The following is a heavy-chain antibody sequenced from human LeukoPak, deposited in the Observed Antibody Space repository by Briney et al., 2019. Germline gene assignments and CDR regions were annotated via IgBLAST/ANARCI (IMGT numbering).Heavy chain of an antibody. J-gene: IGHJ6*02. V-gene: IGHV1-2*02. D-gene: IGHD6-13*01. Sequence: APVKVSCKASGYTFTGYYMHWVRQAPGQGLEWMGWINPNSGGTNYAQKFQGRVTMTRDTSISTAYMELSRLRSDDTAVYYCARLSSNYYYGMDVWGQGTTVTVSS. CDR2: INPNSGGT. CDR1: GYTFTGYY. CDR3: ARLSSNYYYGMDV.